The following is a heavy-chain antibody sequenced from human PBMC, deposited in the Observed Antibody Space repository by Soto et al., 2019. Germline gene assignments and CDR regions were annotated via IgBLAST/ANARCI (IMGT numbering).Heavy chain of an antibody. J-gene: IGHJ6*02. CDR3: ARTFDYYGMDV. V-gene: IGHV4-38-2*01. CDR1: GYSIASGYY. CDR2: IYHAGSV. Sequence: SETLSLTCAVSGYSIASGYYWAWIWQSPGKGLEWIGSIYHAGSVYYNPSLNSRVAVSLDTSKNHFSLKLTSVTAADTAVYYCARTFDYYGMDVWGQGTTVTVSS.